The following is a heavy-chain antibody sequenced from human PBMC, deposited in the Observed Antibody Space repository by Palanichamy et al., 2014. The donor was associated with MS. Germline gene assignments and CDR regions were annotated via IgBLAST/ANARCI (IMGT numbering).Heavy chain of an antibody. Sequence: EVQLVESGGGLVQPGGSLRLSCAASGFTFSSYSMNWVRQAPGKGLEWVSYISGSSGTIHYADSVKGRFTISRDNAKNSLHLQMNSLRAEDTAVYYCAREPGGYEMVYWGQGTLVTVSS. V-gene: IGHV3-48*04. CDR1: GFTFSSYS. J-gene: IGHJ4*02. D-gene: IGHD2-8*02. CDR2: ISGSSGTI. CDR3: AREPGGYEMVY.